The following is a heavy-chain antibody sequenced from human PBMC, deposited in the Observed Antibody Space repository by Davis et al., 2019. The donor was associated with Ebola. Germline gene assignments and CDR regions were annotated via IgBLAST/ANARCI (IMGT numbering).Heavy chain of an antibody. Sequence: GESLKISCKGSGYSFTTYWIGWVRQMPGKGLEWMGIIYPDDSDVIYSPSFQGQVIISVDKSINTAYLQWSSLKAPHTAMYYCARRPHHYSSVDFWGQGTLVTVSS. V-gene: IGHV5-51*01. J-gene: IGHJ4*02. D-gene: IGHD2-21*01. CDR3: ARRPHHYSSVDF. CDR2: IYPDDSDV. CDR1: GYSFTTYW.